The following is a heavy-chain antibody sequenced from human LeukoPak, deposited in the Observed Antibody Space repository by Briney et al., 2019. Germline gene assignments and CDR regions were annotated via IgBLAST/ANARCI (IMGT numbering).Heavy chain of an antibody. CDR1: GFTFSSYG. D-gene: IGHD7-27*01. J-gene: IGHJ3*02. V-gene: IGHV3-30*03. CDR2: ISYDGSNK. CDR3: ASRLTGDAFDI. Sequence: GGSLRLSCAASGFTFSSYGMHWVRQAPGKGLEWVAVISYDGSNKYYADSVKGRFTISRDNSKNTLYLQMNSLRAEDTAVYYCASRLTGDAFDIWGQGTMVTVSS.